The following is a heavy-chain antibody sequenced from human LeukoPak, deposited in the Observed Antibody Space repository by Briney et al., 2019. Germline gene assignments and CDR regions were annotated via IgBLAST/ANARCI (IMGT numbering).Heavy chain of an antibody. CDR3: ARDILPHCGVDCSDQN. CDR2: IYYSGST. CDR1: GGSISSGGYY. V-gene: IGHV4-31*03. J-gene: IGHJ1*01. Sequence: SETLSLTCTASGGSISSGGYYWSWIRQHPGKGLEWIGYIYYSGSTYYNPSLKSRVTISVDTSKNQFSLKLSSVTAADTAVYYCARDILPHCGVDCSDQNWGQGALVTVSS. D-gene: IGHD2-21*02.